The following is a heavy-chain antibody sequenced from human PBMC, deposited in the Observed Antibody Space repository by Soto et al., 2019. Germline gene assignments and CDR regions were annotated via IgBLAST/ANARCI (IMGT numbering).Heavy chain of an antibody. CDR3: AKFASTTVTHFDY. CDR2: ISGGGTSL. CDR1: GFTFGNHG. J-gene: IGHJ4*02. Sequence: GGSLRLSCAASGFTFGNHGMGWVRQAPGKGLEWVSIISGGGTSLYYADSVKDRFTISRDNSKNTLYLQMKSLRAEDMAIYYCAKFASTTVTHFDYWGQGTLVTVSS. D-gene: IGHD4-17*01. V-gene: IGHV3-23*01.